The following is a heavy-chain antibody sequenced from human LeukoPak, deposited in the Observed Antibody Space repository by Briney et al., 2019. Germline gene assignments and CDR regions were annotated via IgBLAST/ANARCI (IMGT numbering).Heavy chain of an antibody. CDR3: AKDERWRRSDFHGGFDY. J-gene: IGHJ4*02. D-gene: IGHD2-21*02. CDR1: GFTFSSYG. CDR2: ISYDGSTK. V-gene: IGHV3-30*18. Sequence: PGRSLRLSCAASGFTFSSYGIHWVRQAPGKGLEWVAFISYDGSTKYYADSVEGRFTISRGNSKNTLYVQMNSLRAEDTAVYYCAKDERWRRSDFHGGFDYWGQGTLVTV.